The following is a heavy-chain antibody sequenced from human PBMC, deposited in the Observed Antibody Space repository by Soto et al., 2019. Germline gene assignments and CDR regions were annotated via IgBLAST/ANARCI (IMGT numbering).Heavy chain of an antibody. J-gene: IGHJ4*02. CDR3: AKEVSLGSTVDLGY. V-gene: IGHV3-23*01. CDR2: ISGSGGST. CDR1: GFTFSIFA. D-gene: IGHD7-27*01. Sequence: GGSLRLSCAASGFTFSIFAMSWVRQSPGKGLEWVSTISGSGGSTYYAGAVKGRFTISRDNSMGTLYLQMKSLRVEDTAIYYCAKEVSLGSTVDLGYWGQGALVTVSS.